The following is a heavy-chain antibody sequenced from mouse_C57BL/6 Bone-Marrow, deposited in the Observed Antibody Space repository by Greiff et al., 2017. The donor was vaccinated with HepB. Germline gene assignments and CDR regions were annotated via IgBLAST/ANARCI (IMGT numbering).Heavy chain of an antibody. CDR2: IYPRDGST. CDR3: ARYPYYGSSYFYFDY. CDR1: GYTFTDHT. V-gene: IGHV1-78*01. Sequence: VQLQESDAELVKPGASVKISCKVSGYTFTDHTIHWMKQRPEQGLEWIGYIYPRDGSTKYNEKFKGKATLTADKSSSTAYMQLNSLTSEDSAVYVCARYPYYGSSYFYFDYWGQGTTLTVSA. D-gene: IGHD1-1*01. J-gene: IGHJ2*01.